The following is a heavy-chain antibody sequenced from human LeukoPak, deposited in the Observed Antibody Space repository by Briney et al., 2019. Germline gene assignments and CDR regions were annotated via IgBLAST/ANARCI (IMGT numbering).Heavy chain of an antibody. CDR3: ATARSAYGGKGDFDY. V-gene: IGHV3-30*03. J-gene: IGHJ4*02. CDR2: ISYDGSNK. Sequence: GGSLRLSCAASGFTFSSYGMHWVRQAPGKGLEWVAVISYDGSNKYYADSVKGRFTISRDNSKNTLYLQMSSLRAEDTAVYYCATARSAYGGKGDFDYWGQGTLVTVSS. D-gene: IGHD4-23*01. CDR1: GFTFSSYG.